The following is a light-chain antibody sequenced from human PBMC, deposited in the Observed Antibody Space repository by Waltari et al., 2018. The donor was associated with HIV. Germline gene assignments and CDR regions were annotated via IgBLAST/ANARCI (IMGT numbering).Light chain of an antibody. CDR2: EVT. Sequence: QSALAQPASVSGSPGQSITISCTGNSSDVGSYNYVPWYQHHPGTAPKLMIYEVTSRPSGVSDRFSGSKSGNTASLTISGLQAEDEADYYCSSFTASGTQVFGGGTKLTVL. V-gene: IGLV2-14*01. J-gene: IGLJ3*02. CDR3: SSFTASGTQV. CDR1: SSDVGSYNY.